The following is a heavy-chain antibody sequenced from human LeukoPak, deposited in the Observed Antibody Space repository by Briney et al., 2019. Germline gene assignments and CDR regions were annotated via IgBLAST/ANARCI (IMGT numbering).Heavy chain of an antibody. D-gene: IGHD3-10*01. CDR3: ARPHYYTSGSYHY. CDR2: ITSDGTSK. Sequence: GGSLRLSCAASEFTFSSYTLHWVRQAPGKGLEWVAVITSDGTSKYYADSVKGRFTISRDNSKNTLHLQMDSLRAEDTAVYYCARPHYYTSGSYHYWGQGTLVTVSS. CDR1: EFTFSSYT. J-gene: IGHJ4*02. V-gene: IGHV3-30-3*01.